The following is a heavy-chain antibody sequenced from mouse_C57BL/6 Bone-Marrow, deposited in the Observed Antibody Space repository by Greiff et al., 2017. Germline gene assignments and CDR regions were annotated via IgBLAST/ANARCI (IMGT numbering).Heavy chain of an antibody. CDR1: GYTFTSYW. J-gene: IGHJ4*01. CDR3: ARGGGYSNYVAMDY. D-gene: IGHD2-5*01. Sequence: QVQLKESGIELVKPGASVKLSCKASGYTFTSYWMHWVKQRPGQGLEWIGNINPSNGGTNYNEKFKSKATLTVDKSSSQAYMQLSSLKSEDSAVYYCARGGGYSNYVAMDYWGQGTSVTVSS. V-gene: IGHV1-53*01. CDR2: INPSNGGT.